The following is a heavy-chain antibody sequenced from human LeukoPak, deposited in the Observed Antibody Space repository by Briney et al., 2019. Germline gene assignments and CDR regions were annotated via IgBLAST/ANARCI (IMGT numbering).Heavy chain of an antibody. J-gene: IGHJ3*02. CDR1: GGSISSSSYY. D-gene: IGHD4-17*01. Sequence: SETLSLTYTVSGGSISSSSYYWGWIRQPPGKGLEWIGSIHYSGSTYYNPPLKSRVTISVDTSKNQFSLKLSSVTAADTAVYYCAREEYGDYVWDAFDIWGQGTMVTVSS. V-gene: IGHV4-39*02. CDR2: IHYSGST. CDR3: AREEYGDYVWDAFDI.